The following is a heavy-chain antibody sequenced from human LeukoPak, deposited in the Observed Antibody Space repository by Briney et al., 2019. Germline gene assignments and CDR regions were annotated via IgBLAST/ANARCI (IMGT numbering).Heavy chain of an antibody. CDR3: ARGNSGSYYVEGYYFDY. CDR2: ISYDGSNK. D-gene: IGHD1-26*01. J-gene: IGHJ4*02. Sequence: GGSLRLSCAASGFTFSSYAMHWVRQAPGKGLEWVAVISYDGSNKYYADSVKGRFTISRDNSKNTLYLQMNSLRAEDTAVYYCARGNSGSYYVEGYYFDYWGQGTLVTVSS. V-gene: IGHV3-30-3*01. CDR1: GFTFSSYA.